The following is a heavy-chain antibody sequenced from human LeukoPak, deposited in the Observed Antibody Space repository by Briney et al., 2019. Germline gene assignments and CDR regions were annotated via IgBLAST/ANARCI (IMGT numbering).Heavy chain of an antibody. CDR1: GFSFNRRG. CDR2: ISPRSETI. CDR3: ARIDGPTVFTYYMDL. V-gene: IGHV3-48*04. Sequence: PGESLRLSCATSGFSFNRRGMNWVRRPPGKGLEWVSYISPRSETIYYAESVKGRFTVSRDDSKDSLYLQMHTLRAEDTAVYYCARIDGPTVFTYYMDLWGKGTTVSVAS. J-gene: IGHJ6*03. D-gene: IGHD3-16*01.